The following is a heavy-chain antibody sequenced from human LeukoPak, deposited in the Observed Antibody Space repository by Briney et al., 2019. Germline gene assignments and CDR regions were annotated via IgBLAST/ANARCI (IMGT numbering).Heavy chain of an antibody. V-gene: IGHV4-39*01. J-gene: IGHJ4*01. Sequence: SETLSLTCSVSGXSITSNGYDWGWIRQPPGKGLEWIGAINYSGRAYYNPSLKSPVTISVDPSNNQFALWAPSVTPAEPAIYFCARAYGARPYHYFEYWGQGTLVTVSS. CDR2: INYSGRA. D-gene: IGHD3-10*01. CDR1: GXSITSNGYD. CDR3: ARAYGARPYHYFEY.